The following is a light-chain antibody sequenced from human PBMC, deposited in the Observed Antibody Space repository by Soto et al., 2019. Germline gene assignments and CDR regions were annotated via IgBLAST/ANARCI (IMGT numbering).Light chain of an antibody. Sequence: EIVLTQSPATLSLSPGERATLSCRASQSVSSYLAWYQQKPGQAPRLLIYDASNRATGIPARFSGSGSGTDFTLTISSLEPEDFAVYYCQQRSNWPSTLGGGTKVESK. CDR3: QQRSNWPST. CDR1: QSVSSY. CDR2: DAS. V-gene: IGKV3-11*01. J-gene: IGKJ4*01.